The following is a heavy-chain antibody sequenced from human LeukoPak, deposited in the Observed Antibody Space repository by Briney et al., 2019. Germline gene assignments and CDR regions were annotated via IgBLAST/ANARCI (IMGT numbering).Heavy chain of an antibody. CDR2: FDPEDGET. V-gene: IGHV1-24*01. CDR3: AGLNESYNYGSGSYSYYYYGMDV. J-gene: IGHJ6*04. CDR1: GYTLTELS. D-gene: IGHD3-10*01. Sequence: GASVKVSCKVSGYTLTELSMHWVRQAPGEGLEWMGGFDPEDGETIYAQKFQGRVTMTEDTSTDTAYMELSSLRSEDTAVYYCAGLNESYNYGSGSYSYYYYGMDVWGKGTTVTVSS.